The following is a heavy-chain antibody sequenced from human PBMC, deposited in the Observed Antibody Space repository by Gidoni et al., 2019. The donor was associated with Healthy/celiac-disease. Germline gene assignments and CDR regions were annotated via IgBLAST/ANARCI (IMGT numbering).Heavy chain of an antibody. CDR3: ARDKITFDY. V-gene: IGHV3-30*03. D-gene: IGHD3-16*01. Sequence: QVQLVESGGGVVQPGRSLRLSCAASGFTFSSYGIHWVRQAPGKGLEWVAVISYDGSNKFYADSVKGRFTISRDNSKNTLYLQMNSLSSEDTAVYYCARDKITFDYWGQGTLVTVSS. J-gene: IGHJ4*02. CDR1: GFTFSSYG. CDR2: ISYDGSNK.